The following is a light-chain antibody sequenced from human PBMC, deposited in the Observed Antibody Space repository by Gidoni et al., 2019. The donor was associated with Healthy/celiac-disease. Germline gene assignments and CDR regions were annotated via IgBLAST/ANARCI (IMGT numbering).Light chain of an antibody. J-gene: IGLJ1*01. CDR2: DVS. CDR1: SSDVGGYNY. V-gene: IGLV2-14*01. CDR3: SSYTSSSTQV. Sequence: QSALTQPASVSGSPGQPITLSCTGTSSDVGGYNYVSWYQQHPGKAPKLMIYDVSNRPSGVSNRFSGSKSGNTASLTISGLQAEDEADYYCSSYTSSSTQVFGTGTKVTVL.